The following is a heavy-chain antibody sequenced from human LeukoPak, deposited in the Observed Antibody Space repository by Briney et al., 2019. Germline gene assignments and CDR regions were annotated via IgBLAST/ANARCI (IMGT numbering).Heavy chain of an antibody. D-gene: IGHD3-10*01. J-gene: IGHJ5*02. CDR2: INHSGST. Sequence: SETLSLTCAVYGGSFSGYYWSWIRQPPGKGLEWIGEINHSGSTNYNPSLKSRVTISVDTSKNQFSLKLSSVTAADTAVYYCARRSYYGSGSYYISNWFDPWGQGTLVTVSS. CDR3: ARRSYYGSGSYYISNWFDP. CDR1: GGSFSGYY. V-gene: IGHV4-34*01.